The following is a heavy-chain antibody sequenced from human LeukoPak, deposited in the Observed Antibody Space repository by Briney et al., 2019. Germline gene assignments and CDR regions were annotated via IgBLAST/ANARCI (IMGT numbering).Heavy chain of an antibody. CDR3: AKYTYYYDSSGYYYHRAFDY. J-gene: IGHJ4*02. CDR1: RFTFSSYA. Sequence: QAGGSLRLSCAASRFTFSSYAMSWVRQAPGKGLEWVSAISGSGGSTYYADSVKGRFTISRDNSKNTLYLQMNSLRAEDTAVYYCAKYTYYYDSSGYYYHRAFDYWGQGTLVTVSS. CDR2: ISGSGGST. V-gene: IGHV3-23*01. D-gene: IGHD3-22*01.